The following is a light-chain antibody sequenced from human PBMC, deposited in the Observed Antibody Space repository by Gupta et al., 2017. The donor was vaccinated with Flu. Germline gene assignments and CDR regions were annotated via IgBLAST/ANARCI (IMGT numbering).Light chain of an antibody. CDR2: GAS. J-gene: IGKJ1*01. Sequence: EIVLTQSPVTLSLSPGERATLSCRASQSVSSSYLACDQQKPGQAPSLIIYGASSRATGISDSFSGSGARTDFTLTSSILEPEVCAVYYCQHYGSSRTFGQGTKVEIK. CDR3: QHYGSSRT. V-gene: IGKV3-20*01. CDR1: QSVSSSY.